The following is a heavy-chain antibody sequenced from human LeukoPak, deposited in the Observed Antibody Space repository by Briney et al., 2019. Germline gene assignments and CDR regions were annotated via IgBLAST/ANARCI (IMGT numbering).Heavy chain of an antibody. CDR3: ARFYFDSAPAAFDI. V-gene: IGHV4-34*01. CDR2: INHSGST. J-gene: IGHJ3*02. CDR1: GGSFSGYY. D-gene: IGHD3-22*01. Sequence: PSETLSLTCAVYGGSFSGYYWSWIRQPPGKGLAWIGEINHSGSTNYNPSLKSRVTISVDTSKNQFSLRLSSVTAADTAVYYCARFYFDSAPAAFDIWGQGTTVTVSS.